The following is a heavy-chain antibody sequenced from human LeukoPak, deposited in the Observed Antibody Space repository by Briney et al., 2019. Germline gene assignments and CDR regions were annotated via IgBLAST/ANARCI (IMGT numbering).Heavy chain of an antibody. CDR1: GFSFSSSG. CDR3: AKEAFWPVGFDL. Sequence: PGGSLRLSCAASGFSFSSSGMHWVRQAPGKGPEWVAVIAYDGSNKYYTDSVKGRFTVSRDNSKNTLYLQMNSLRAEDTAVYYCAKEAFWPVGFDLWGQGALVTVSS. D-gene: IGHD3-3*01. CDR2: IAYDGSNK. V-gene: IGHV3-30*18. J-gene: IGHJ5*02.